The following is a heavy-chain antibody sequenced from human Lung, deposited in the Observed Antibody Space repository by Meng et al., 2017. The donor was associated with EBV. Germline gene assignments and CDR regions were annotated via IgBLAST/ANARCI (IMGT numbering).Heavy chain of an antibody. CDR2: IYYSGST. J-gene: IGHJ4*02. CDR3: AREWCSGGSCYPDY. V-gene: IGHV4-31*01. Sequence: QVQLHESGPGLVKPSQTLFLTCTVSGGSISSGDHYWSWIRQHPGKGLEWIGYIYYSGSTYYNPSLKSLVSISVDTSNNQFSLKLSSVTAADTAVYYCAREWCSGGSCYPDYWGQGTLVTVSS. CDR1: GGSISSGDHY. D-gene: IGHD2-15*01.